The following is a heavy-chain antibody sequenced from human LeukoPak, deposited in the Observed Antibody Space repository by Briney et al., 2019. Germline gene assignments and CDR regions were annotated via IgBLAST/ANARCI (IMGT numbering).Heavy chain of an antibody. J-gene: IGHJ3*02. Sequence: SETLSLTCTVSGGSISSYYWSWIRQPAGKGLEWTGRIYTSGSTNYNPSLKSRVTMSVDTSKNRFSLKLSSVTAADTAVYYCAKSNGYGLVDIWGQETMVTVSS. CDR1: GGSISSYY. CDR3: AKSNGYGLVDI. V-gene: IGHV4-4*07. D-gene: IGHD3-10*01. CDR2: IYTSGST.